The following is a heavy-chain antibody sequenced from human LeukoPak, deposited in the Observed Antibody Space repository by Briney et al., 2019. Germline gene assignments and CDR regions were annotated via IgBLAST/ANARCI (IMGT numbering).Heavy chain of an antibody. CDR1: GGSISGYY. CDR3: ARGLRLGELSSNDALDI. V-gene: IGHV4-4*07. CDR2: IYTSGSS. J-gene: IGHJ3*02. D-gene: IGHD3-16*02. Sequence: SETLSLTCTVSGGSISGYYWSWIRQPAGKGLEWIGRIYTSGSSNYNPSLKSRVTMSVDTSKNQFSLKLSSVTAADTAVYYCARGLRLGELSSNDALDIWGQGTMVTVSS.